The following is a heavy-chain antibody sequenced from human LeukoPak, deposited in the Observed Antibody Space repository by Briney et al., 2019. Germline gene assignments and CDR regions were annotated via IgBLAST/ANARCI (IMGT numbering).Heavy chain of an antibody. Sequence: SETLSLTCTDSGGSISSNYWSWIRQPPGKGLEWLGYIYYSGSTNSNPSLKSRVTISVDTSKNQFSLNLSSVTAADTAVYYCARDRGYGDYLNYFDYWGQGTLVTVSS. CDR3: ARDRGYGDYLNYFDY. V-gene: IGHV4-59*01. D-gene: IGHD4-17*01. CDR2: IYYSGST. J-gene: IGHJ4*02. CDR1: GGSISSNY.